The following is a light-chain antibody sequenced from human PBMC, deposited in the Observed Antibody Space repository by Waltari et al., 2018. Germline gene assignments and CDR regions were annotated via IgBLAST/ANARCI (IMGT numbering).Light chain of an antibody. V-gene: IGLV2-23*01. Sequence: QSALTQPASVSGSPGQSITISCTGTSSDVGSYNLVSWYQQHPGKAPKLMIYEYNKRPPGVSNRFSGSKAGNTASLTISGLQAEDEADYYCCSYAGSAIWVFGGGTKLTVL. CDR3: CSYAGSAIWV. CDR1: SSDVGSYNL. J-gene: IGLJ3*02. CDR2: EYN.